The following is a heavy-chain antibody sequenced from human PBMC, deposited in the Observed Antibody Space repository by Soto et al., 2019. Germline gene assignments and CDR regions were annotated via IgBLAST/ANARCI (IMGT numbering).Heavy chain of an antibody. Sequence: RESLKISCKCSGNNLTSPWITWVRQMPGKGLEWMGIIYPGDSDTRYSPSFQGQVTISADKSISTAYLQWSSLKASDTAMYYCARLYCSSTSCYRSPFDYWGQGTLVTVSS. J-gene: IGHJ4*02. CDR2: IYPGDSDT. D-gene: IGHD2-2*02. V-gene: IGHV5-51*01. CDR1: GNNLTSPW. CDR3: ARLYCSSTSCYRSPFDY.